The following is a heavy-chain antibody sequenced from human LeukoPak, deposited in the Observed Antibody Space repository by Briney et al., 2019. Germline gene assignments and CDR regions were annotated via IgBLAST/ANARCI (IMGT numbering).Heavy chain of an antibody. D-gene: IGHD2-21*02. CDR1: GGSFSGYY. Sequence: PSETLSLTCAVYGGSFSGYYWSWIRQPPGKGLEWIGEINHSGSTYYNPSLKSRVTISVDTSKNQFSLKLSSVTAADTAVYYCARHCGGDCYDIEDAFDIWGQGTMVTVSS. CDR2: INHSGST. J-gene: IGHJ3*02. V-gene: IGHV4-34*01. CDR3: ARHCGGDCYDIEDAFDI.